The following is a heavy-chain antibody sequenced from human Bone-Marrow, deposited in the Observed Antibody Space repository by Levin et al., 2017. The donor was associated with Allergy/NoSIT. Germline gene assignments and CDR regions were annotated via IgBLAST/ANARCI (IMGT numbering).Heavy chain of an antibody. V-gene: IGHV4-39*07. CDR3: ARDRACSNGICSFFDY. CDR1: GGSISVNNYY. Sequence: RASETLSLTCTVSGGSISVNNYYWGWIRQSPGKGLEWIGSIYYSGSTYYNPTLRSRVTVSVDTSKNQFSLKMTSVTAADTAVYYCARDRACSNGICSFFDYWGQGTLVTVSS. D-gene: IGHD2-8*01. CDR2: IYYSGST. J-gene: IGHJ4*02.